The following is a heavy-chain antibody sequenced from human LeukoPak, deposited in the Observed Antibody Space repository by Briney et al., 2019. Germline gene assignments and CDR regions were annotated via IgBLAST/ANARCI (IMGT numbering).Heavy chain of an antibody. Sequence: NPSETLSLTCAVYGGSFSGYYWSWIRQPPGKGLEWIGEINHSGSTNYNPSLKSRVTISVDTSKNQFSLKLSSVTAADTAVYYCARRPSGWQYLHNWFDPWGQGTLVTVSS. CDR2: INHSGST. V-gene: IGHV4-34*01. J-gene: IGHJ5*02. D-gene: IGHD6-19*01. CDR1: GGSFSGYY. CDR3: ARRPSGWQYLHNWFDP.